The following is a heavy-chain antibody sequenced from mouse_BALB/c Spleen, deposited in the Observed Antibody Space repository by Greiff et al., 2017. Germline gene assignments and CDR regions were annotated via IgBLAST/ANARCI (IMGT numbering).Heavy chain of an antibody. Sequence: DVKLVESGPGLVKPSQSLSLTCSVTGYSITSGYYWNWIRQFPGNKLEWMGYISYDGSNNYNPSLKNRISITRDTSKNQFFLKLNSVTTEDTATYYCARRYGNYYFDYWGQGTTLTVAS. CDR2: ISYDGSN. V-gene: IGHV3-6*02. CDR3: ARRYGNYYFDY. CDR1: GYSITSGYY. D-gene: IGHD2-1*01. J-gene: IGHJ2*01.